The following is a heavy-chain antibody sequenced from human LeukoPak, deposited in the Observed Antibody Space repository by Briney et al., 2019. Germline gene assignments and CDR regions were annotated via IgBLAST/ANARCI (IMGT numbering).Heavy chain of an antibody. CDR3: AKLSSGHIYYFDY. D-gene: IGHD6-19*01. J-gene: IGHJ4*02. CDR2: IIPIFGTA. Sequence: ASVKVSCKASGGTFSSYAISWVRQAPGQGLEWMGGIIPIFGTANYAQKFQGRVTITADESTSTAYMELSSLRSEDTAVYYCAKLSSGHIYYFDYWGRGTLVTVSS. V-gene: IGHV1-69*13. CDR1: GGTFSSYA.